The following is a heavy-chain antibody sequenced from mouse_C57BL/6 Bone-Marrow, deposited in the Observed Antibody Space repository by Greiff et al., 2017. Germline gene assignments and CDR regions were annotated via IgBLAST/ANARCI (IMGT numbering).Heavy chain of an antibody. CDR3: ARWGTTVVPFAY. J-gene: IGHJ3*01. V-gene: IGHV7-3*01. CDR1: GFTFTDYY. D-gene: IGHD1-1*01. Sequence: EVKLVEPGGGLVQPGGSLSLSCAASGFTFTDYYMSWVRQPPGKALEWLGFIRNKANGYTTEYSASVKGRFTISRDNSQSILYLQLNALRAEDSATDYCARWGTTVVPFAYWGQGTLVTVSA. CDR2: IRNKANGYTT.